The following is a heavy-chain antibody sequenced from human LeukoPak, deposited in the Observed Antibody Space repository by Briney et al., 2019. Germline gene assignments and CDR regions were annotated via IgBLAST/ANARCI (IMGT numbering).Heavy chain of an antibody. D-gene: IGHD6-13*01. Sequence: GGSLRLSCAASGFTFSSYNMNWVRQAPGKGLEWVSAISGSGGSIYYADSVKGRFTISRDNSKNTLYLQMNSLRAEDTAVYYCANSLYSSSWTPGYWGQGTLVTVSS. CDR3: ANSLYSSSWTPGY. CDR2: ISGSGGSI. V-gene: IGHV3-23*01. CDR1: GFTFSSYN. J-gene: IGHJ4*02.